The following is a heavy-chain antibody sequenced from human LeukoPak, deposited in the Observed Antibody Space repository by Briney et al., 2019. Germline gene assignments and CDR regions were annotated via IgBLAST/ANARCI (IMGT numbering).Heavy chain of an antibody. CDR3: ARTTGTPDGNWFDP. CDR2: ISPILGIA. CDR1: GGTFRIYS. V-gene: IGHV1-69*02. D-gene: IGHD1-1*01. J-gene: IGHJ5*02. Sequence: SVKLWCKSSGGTFRIYSMCWVREAPGQGLEWLGRISPILGIANYAQKVQGRLTLTADKSTSTTYMELSSLNSEDTAVYYCARTTGTPDGNWFDPWGQGTLVTVSS.